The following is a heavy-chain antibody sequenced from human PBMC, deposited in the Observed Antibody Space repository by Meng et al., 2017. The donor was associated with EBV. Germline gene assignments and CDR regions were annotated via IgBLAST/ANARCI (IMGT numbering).Heavy chain of an antibody. CDR2: IIPIFGTA. CDR3: ARDPSSSSPYFDY. D-gene: IGHD6-6*01. Sequence: QVQLVQSGAEVKNPGASGKVSCKASGGTFSSYAISWVRQAPGQGLEWMGGIIPIFGTANYAQKFQGRVTITADESTSTAYMELSSLRSEDTAVYYCARDPSSSSPYFDYWGQGTLVTVSS. CDR1: GGTFSSYA. J-gene: IGHJ4*02. V-gene: IGHV1-69*01.